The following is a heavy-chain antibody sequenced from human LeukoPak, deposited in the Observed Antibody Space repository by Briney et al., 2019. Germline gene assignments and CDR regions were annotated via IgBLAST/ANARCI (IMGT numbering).Heavy chain of an antibody. V-gene: IGHV1-2*02. CDR2: INPNSGGT. D-gene: IGHD2-8*01. CDR1: GYTFTGYY. Sequence: VQVSCKASGYTFTGYYMHWVRQAPGQGLEWMGWINPNSGGTNYAQKFQGRVTMTRDTSISTAYMELSRLRSDDTAVYYCARMVPPADWFDPWGQGTLVTVSS. J-gene: IGHJ5*02. CDR3: ARMVPPADWFDP.